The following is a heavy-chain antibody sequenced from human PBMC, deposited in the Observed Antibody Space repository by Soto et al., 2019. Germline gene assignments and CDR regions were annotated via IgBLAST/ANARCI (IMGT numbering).Heavy chain of an antibody. Sequence: GGSLRLSCAASGFTFSSYSMNWVRQAPGKGLEWVSSTSSSSSYIYYADSVKGRFTISRDNAKNSLYLQMNSLRAEDTAVYYCASQGYYYYGMDVWGQGTTVTVSS. CDR2: TSSSSSYI. CDR1: GFTFSSYS. V-gene: IGHV3-21*01. CDR3: ASQGYYYYGMDV. J-gene: IGHJ6*02.